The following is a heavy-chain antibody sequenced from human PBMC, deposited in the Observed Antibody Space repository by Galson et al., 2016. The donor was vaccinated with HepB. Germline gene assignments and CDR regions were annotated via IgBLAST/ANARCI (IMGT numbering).Heavy chain of an antibody. Sequence: SLRLSCAAAGFTFRTYAMHWVRQAPGKGLEWVALISSDGGKKYYADSVKGRFTVSRDNSTNTLYLQMSSLRAEDTAVYYCAKERRGGYSSPRHYYYYYGMDVWGQGTTVTVSS. J-gene: IGHJ6*02. CDR3: AKERRGGYSSPRHYYYYYGMDV. CDR1: GFTFRTYA. V-gene: IGHV3-30*18. CDR2: ISSDGGKK. D-gene: IGHD6-13*01.